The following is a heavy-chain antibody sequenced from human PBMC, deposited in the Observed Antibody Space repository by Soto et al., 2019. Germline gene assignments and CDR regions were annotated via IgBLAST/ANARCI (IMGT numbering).Heavy chain of an antibody. J-gene: IGHJ2*01. CDR1: GGSISSGGYY. CDR2: IYYSGST. D-gene: IGHD2-15*01. CDR3: ARKWGDCIADSCYSNWYFAL. V-gene: IGHV4-31*03. Sequence: QVQLQESGPGLVKPSQTLSLTCTVSGGSISSGGYYWSWIRQLPGKGLEWIGYIYYSGSTYYNPSLKSRVTLSIATSXXQXSXMLTSVTAADTAVYYGARKWGDCIADSCYSNWYFALWGRGTLVTVSS.